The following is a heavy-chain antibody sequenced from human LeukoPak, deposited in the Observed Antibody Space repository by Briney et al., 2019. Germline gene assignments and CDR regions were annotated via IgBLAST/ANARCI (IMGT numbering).Heavy chain of an antibody. CDR1: GFTFSSYG. J-gene: IGHJ4*02. CDR2: IRYDGSNK. CDR3: ARALGTTVVTLCD. D-gene: IGHD4-23*01. V-gene: IGHV3-30*02. Sequence: PGGSLRLSCAASGFTFSSYGMHWVRQAPGKGLEWVAFIRYDGSNKYYADSVKGRFTISRDNSKNTLYLQMNSLRDADTAVYYCARALGTTVVTLCDWGQGTLVTVSS.